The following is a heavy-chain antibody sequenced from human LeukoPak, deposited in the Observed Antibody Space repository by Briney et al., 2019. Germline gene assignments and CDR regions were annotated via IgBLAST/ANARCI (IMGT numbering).Heavy chain of an antibody. CDR2: IRSKAYGGTT. CDR3: TRTIRLAYCGGDCYSPFDY. V-gene: IGHV3-49*03. J-gene: IGHJ4*02. CDR1: GFTFGDYA. Sequence: GGSLRLSCTASGFTFGDYAMSWFRQAPGKGLEWVGFIRSKAYGGTTEYAASVKGRFTISRDDSKSIAYLQMNNLKTEDTAVYYCTRTIRLAYCGGDCYSPFDYWGQGTLVTVSS. D-gene: IGHD2-21*02.